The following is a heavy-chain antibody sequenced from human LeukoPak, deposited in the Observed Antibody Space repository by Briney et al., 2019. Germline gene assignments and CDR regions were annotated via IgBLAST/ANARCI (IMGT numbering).Heavy chain of an antibody. CDR2: IYYSGST. CDR1: GGSISSGGYY. CDR3: ARPGVGSGRYGAFDI. J-gene: IGHJ3*02. V-gene: IGHV4-31*03. Sequence: TLSLTCTVSGGSISSGGYYWSWIRQHPGKGLEWIGYIYYSGSTYYNPSLKSRVTISVDTSKNQFSLKLSSVTAADTAVYYCARPGVGSGRYGAFDIWGQGTLVIVSS. D-gene: IGHD5-18*01.